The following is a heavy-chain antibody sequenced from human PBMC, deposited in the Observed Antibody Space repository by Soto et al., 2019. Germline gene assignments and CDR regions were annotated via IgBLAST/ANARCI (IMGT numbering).Heavy chain of an antibody. D-gene: IGHD3-22*01. CDR1: VFTFSSYA. Sequence: PWWSLRLSCSASVFTFSSYAMSWFRQAPGKGLEWVSAISGSGGSTYYADSVKGRFTISRDNSKNTLYLQMNSLRAEDTAVYYCAKEGITMTILNWFDPWGQGTQVTVSS. CDR2: ISGSGGST. V-gene: IGHV3-23*01. J-gene: IGHJ5*02. CDR3: AKEGITMTILNWFDP.